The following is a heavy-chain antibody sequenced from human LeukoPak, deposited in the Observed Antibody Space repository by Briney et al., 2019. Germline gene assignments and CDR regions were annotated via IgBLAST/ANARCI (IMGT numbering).Heavy chain of an antibody. V-gene: IGHV4-59*08. D-gene: IGHD3-3*01. CDR2: IYYSGST. CDR3: ARTYYDFWSGYYSYYFDY. Sequence: SETLSLTCAVYGGSFSGYYWSWIRQPPGKGLEWIGYIYYSGSTNYNPSLKSRVTISVDTSKNQLSLKLSSVTAADTAVYYCARTYYDFWSGYYSYYFDYWGQGTLVTVSS. CDR1: GGSFSGYY. J-gene: IGHJ4*02.